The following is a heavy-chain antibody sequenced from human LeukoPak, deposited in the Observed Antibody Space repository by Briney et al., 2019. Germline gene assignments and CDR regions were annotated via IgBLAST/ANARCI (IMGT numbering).Heavy chain of an antibody. V-gene: IGHV3-21*01. D-gene: IGHD3-16*01. CDR1: GFTFSSYG. J-gene: IGHJ4*02. CDR3: ARDPRHVPFDY. CDR2: ISSSSSYM. Sequence: GGSLRLSCAASGFTFSSYGMNWVRQAPGKGLEWVSSISSSSSYMSYADSVKGRFTISRDNAKNSLYLQMNSLRAEDTAVYYCARDPRHVPFDYWGQGTLVTVSS.